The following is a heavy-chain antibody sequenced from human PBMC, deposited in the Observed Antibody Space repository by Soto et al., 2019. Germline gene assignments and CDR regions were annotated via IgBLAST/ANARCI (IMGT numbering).Heavy chain of an antibody. J-gene: IGHJ6*02. CDR2: ISAYNGNT. CDR1: GYTFTSYG. V-gene: IGHV1-18*01. D-gene: IGHD6-6*01. Sequence: GASVKVSCKASGYTFTSYGISWVRQAPGQGLEWMGWISAYNGNTNYAQKLQGRVTMTTDTSTSTAYMELRSLRSDDTAVYYCARDQSSSSGYYYYYYGMDVWGQGTTVTVSS. CDR3: ARDQSSSSGYYYYYYGMDV.